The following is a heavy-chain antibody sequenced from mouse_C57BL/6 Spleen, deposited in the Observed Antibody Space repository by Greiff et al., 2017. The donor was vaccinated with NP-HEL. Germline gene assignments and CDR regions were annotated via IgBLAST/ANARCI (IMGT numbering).Heavy chain of an antibody. D-gene: IGHD6-5*01. Sequence: DVMLVESGGGLVKPGGSLKLSCAASGFTFSDYGMHWVRQAPEKGLEWVAYISSGSSTIYYADTVKGRFTISRDNAKNTLFLQMTSLRSEDTAMYYCAKAYGRYAMDCWGQGTSVTVSS. V-gene: IGHV5-17*01. CDR3: AKAYGRYAMDC. CDR1: GFTFSDYG. J-gene: IGHJ4*01. CDR2: ISSGSSTI.